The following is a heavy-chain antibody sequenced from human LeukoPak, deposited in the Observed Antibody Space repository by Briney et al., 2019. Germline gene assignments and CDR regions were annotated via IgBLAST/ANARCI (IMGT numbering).Heavy chain of an antibody. Sequence: GGSLRLSCAASGFTFSSYWMSWVRQAPGKGLEWVANIKKDGSEKYYVDSVKGRFTISRDNAKTSLYLQMNSLKTEDTAVYYCTTGSKYSSSSSLFWHSYYNFDYWGQGTLVTVSS. CDR2: IKKDGSEK. CDR1: GFTFSSYW. D-gene: IGHD6-13*01. J-gene: IGHJ4*02. V-gene: IGHV3-7*03. CDR3: TTGSKYSSSSSLFWHSYYNFDY.